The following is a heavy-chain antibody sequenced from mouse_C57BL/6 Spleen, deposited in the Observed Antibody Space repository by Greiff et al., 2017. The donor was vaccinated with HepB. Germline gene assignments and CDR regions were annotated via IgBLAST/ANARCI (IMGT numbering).Heavy chain of an antibody. CDR1: GYTFTDYY. Sequence: VQLQQSGAELVRPGASVKLSCKASGYTFTDYYINWVKQRPGQGLEWIARIYPGSGNTYYNEKFKGKATLTAEKSSSTAYMQLSSLTSEDSAVYFCARDDYHAMDYWGQGTSVTVSS. CDR3: ARDDYHAMDY. CDR2: IYPGSGNT. J-gene: IGHJ4*01. V-gene: IGHV1-76*01.